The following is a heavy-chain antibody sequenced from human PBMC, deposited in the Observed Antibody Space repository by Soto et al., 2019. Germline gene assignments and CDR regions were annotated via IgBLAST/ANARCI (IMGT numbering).Heavy chain of an antibody. CDR3: ARGNYYDSSGYYPPYFQH. CDR2: IYYSGST. D-gene: IGHD3-22*01. Sequence: QVQLQESGPGLVKPSETLSLTCTVSGGSVSSGSYYWSWIRQPPGKGLEWIGYIYYSGSTNYNPSLKSRVTISVDTSKNQFSLKLSSVTAAVTAVYYCARGNYYDSSGYYPPYFQHWGQGTLVTVSS. CDR1: GGSVSSGSYY. V-gene: IGHV4-61*01. J-gene: IGHJ1*01.